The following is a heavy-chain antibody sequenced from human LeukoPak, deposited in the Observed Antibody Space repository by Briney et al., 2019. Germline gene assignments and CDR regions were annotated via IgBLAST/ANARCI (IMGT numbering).Heavy chain of an antibody. CDR2: IPFRGGT. J-gene: IGHJ1*01. D-gene: IGHD4-17*01. CDR1: GVSTSTSGYY. V-gene: IGHV4-30-4*01. CDR3: ARGGPYGDPYTF. Sequence: SETLSLTCTVTGVSTSTSGYYWSWIRQTPGRGLELIGFIPFRGGTYYNPSLTNRISISLDTSNNQFSLKLSSVTAADTAVYYCARGGPYGDPYTFWGQGAVIAVSS.